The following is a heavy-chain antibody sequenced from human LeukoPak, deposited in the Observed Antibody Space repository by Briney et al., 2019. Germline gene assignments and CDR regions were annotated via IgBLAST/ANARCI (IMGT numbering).Heavy chain of an antibody. CDR2: IRSNAYGGTT. Sequence: GSLRLSCAASGFTISGFGMNWVRQAPGKGLEWVGCIRSNAYGGTTEYAASVKGRFTISSDDSKSIDYLQMNSLTTEDTAVYYCTSWRSKYGSGSYQIFDYWGQGTLVTVSS. J-gene: IGHJ4*02. CDR1: GFTISGFG. CDR3: TSWRSKYGSGSYQIFDY. V-gene: IGHV3-49*04. D-gene: IGHD3-10*01.